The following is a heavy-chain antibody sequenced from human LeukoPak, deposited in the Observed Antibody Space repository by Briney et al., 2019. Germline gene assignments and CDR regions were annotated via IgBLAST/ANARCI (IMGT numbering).Heavy chain of an antibody. CDR2: IIPIFGTA. D-gene: IGHD3-22*01. J-gene: IGHJ4*02. CDR3: ARTYYYDSRGYLGLFY. CDR1: GGTFSSYA. Sequence: SVKVSCKASGGTFSSYAISWVRQAPAQGLEWMGGIIPIFGTANYAQKFQGRVTITTDESTSTAYMELSSLRSEDTAVYYCARTYYYDSRGYLGLFYWGQGTLVTVSS. V-gene: IGHV1-69*05.